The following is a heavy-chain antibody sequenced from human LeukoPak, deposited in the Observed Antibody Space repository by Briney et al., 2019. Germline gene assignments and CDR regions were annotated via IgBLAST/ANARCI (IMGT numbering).Heavy chain of an antibody. CDR3: ATDNGTSGPYAEYFHH. J-gene: IGHJ1*01. V-gene: IGHV3-43*01. Sequence: GGSLRLSCTASGFTFDDYTMHWVRQAPGKGLEWVSLISWDGGRTYYADSVKGRFTISRDNSKNSLYLQMNSLRTEDTALYYCATDNGTSGPYAEYFHHWGQGTLVTVSS. D-gene: IGHD6-19*01. CDR1: GFTFDDYT. CDR2: ISWDGGRT.